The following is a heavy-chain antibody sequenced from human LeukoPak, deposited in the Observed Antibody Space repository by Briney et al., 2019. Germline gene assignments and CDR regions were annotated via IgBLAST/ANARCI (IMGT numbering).Heavy chain of an antibody. CDR2: ISSGSDYT. D-gene: IGHD3-10*01. V-gene: IGHV3-23*01. J-gene: IGHJ2*01. CDR1: GFAFSSHG. Sequence: GGSLRLSCAASGFAFSSHGMSWVRQAPWKGPEWVSSISSGSDYTFYADSVKGRFTISRDNSKNTLYLQMNSLRAGDTAIYCCAKIGVIGNWYYDVWGRGTLVTVSS. CDR3: AKIGVIGNWYYDV.